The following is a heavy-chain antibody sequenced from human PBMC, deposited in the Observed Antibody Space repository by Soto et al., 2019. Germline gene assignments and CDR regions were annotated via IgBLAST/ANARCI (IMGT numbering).Heavy chain of an antibody. CDR1: GGSISSGDFY. CDR2: IYYSGST. D-gene: IGHD3-10*01. J-gene: IGHJ5*02. CDR3: ARDQAGYYGSGNWFDP. V-gene: IGHV4-30-4*01. Sequence: QVQLQESGPGLVKPSQTLSLTCTVSGGSISSGDFYWSWICQPPGKGLEWIGYIYYSGSTYYNPSLKSRVTISVDTSKNQFSLKLSSVTAADTAVYYCARDQAGYYGSGNWFDPWGQGTLVTVSS.